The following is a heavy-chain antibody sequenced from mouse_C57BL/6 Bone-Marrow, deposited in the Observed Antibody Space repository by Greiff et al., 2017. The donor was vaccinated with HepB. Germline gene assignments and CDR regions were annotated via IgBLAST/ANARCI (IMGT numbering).Heavy chain of an antibody. CDR3: ARRGVTTVVARSYFDY. CDR2: IYPRSGNT. CDR1: GYTFTSYG. V-gene: IGHV1-81*01. J-gene: IGHJ2*01. Sequence: QVQLQQSGAELARPGASVKLSCKASGYTFTSYGISWVKQRTGQGLEWIGEIYPRSGNTYYNEKFKGKATLTADKSSSTAYMELRSLTSEDSAVYFCARRGVTTVVARSYFDYWGQGTTLTVSS. D-gene: IGHD1-1*01.